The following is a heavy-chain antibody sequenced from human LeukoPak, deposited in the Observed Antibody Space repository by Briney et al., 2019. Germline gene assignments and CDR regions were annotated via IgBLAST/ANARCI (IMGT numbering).Heavy chain of an antibody. D-gene: IGHD3-22*01. CDR3: ARPLTYYYDSNGRYAFEI. Sequence: ASVKVSCKAFGYRFSSYGIIWVRQAPGQGLEWMGWISAYNGDTNSAQKFQGRVTMTTDTSASTAYMEPRSLRSDDTAVYYCARPLTYYYDSNGRYAFEIWGQGTMVAVSS. V-gene: IGHV1-18*01. CDR2: ISAYNGDT. CDR1: GYRFSSYG. J-gene: IGHJ3*02.